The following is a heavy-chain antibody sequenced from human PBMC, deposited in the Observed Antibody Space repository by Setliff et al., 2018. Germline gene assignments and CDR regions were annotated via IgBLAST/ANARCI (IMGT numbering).Heavy chain of an antibody. Sequence: LTCTVSGGSISSYYWSWIRQSPGKGLEWIGYIYYSGSTNYNPSLKSRVTISVDTSKNQFSLRLSSVTAADTAVYYCATSYSGSYYGYWGQGTLVTVSS. V-gene: IGHV4-59*08. J-gene: IGHJ4*02. CDR3: ATSYSGSYYGY. CDR2: IYYSGST. D-gene: IGHD1-26*01. CDR1: GGSISSYY.